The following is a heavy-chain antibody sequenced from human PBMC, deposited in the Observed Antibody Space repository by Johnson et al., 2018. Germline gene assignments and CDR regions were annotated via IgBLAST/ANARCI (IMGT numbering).Heavy chain of an antibody. D-gene: IGHD3-22*01. CDR2: INPSAYIP. V-gene: IGHV1-46*01. CDR3: SRDSRAAADSYDRGRYYRDNAFDI. CDR1: GYTFTNYY. Sequence: QVQLVESGAEVKKPGASVKVSCKASGYTFTNYYIHWVRQAPGQGLEWMGIINPSAYIPSYAQKFKGRVIMTRDTSRGRVYMDLCSLSSEDTAVYYCSRDSRAAADSYDRGRYYRDNAFDIWGQGTMVTVSS. J-gene: IGHJ3*02.